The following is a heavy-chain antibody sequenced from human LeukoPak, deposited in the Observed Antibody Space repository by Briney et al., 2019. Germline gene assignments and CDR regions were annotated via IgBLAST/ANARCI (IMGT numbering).Heavy chain of an antibody. CDR3: ARGFLFGVAAPYSFDY. CDR2: IFYSGST. CDR1: GGSIGSYY. J-gene: IGHJ4*02. Sequence: PSETLSLTCTVSGGSIGSYYWSWIRQPPGKGLEWIGYIFYSGSTNYNASLENRITISVDNSKNQFSMKLSSVTAADTAVYYCARGFLFGVAAPYSFDYWGQGTLVTVSS. D-gene: IGHD3-3*01. V-gene: IGHV4-59*01.